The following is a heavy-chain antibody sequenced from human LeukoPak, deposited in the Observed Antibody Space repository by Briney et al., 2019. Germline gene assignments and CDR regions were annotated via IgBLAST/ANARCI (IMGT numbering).Heavy chain of an antibody. CDR3: AKDILGWTFDV. D-gene: IGHD3-3*01. CDR1: GFTLSNNA. J-gene: IGHJ3*01. V-gene: IGHV3-23*01. CDR2: IDGGRDNT. Sequence: GGPLTLSCAASGFTLSNNAMAWVRKPQGKGLEWASGIDGGRDNTHYADSVKGRFTISRDSSKNALYLQMNSLRVEDTAVYYCAKDILGWTFDVWGQGTLVTVS.